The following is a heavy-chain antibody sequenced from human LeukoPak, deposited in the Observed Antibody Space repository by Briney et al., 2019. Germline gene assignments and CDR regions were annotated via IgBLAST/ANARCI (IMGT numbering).Heavy chain of an antibody. D-gene: IGHD2-21*02. CDR3: ARKAYCGGDCYPFDY. CDR2: INHSGST. V-gene: IGHV4-34*01. Sequence: SETLSLTCAVYGGSFSGYYWSWIRQPPGKGLEWIGEINHSGSTNYNPSLKSRVTISLDTSKNQFSLKLSSVTAADTAVYYCARKAYCGGDCYPFDYWGQGTLVTVSS. J-gene: IGHJ4*02. CDR1: GGSFSGYY.